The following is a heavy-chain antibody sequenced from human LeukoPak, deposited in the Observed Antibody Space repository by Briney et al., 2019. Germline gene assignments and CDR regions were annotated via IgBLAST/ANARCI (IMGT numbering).Heavy chain of an antibody. CDR3: ARGSSGSSSSMSAFDI. J-gene: IGHJ3*02. CDR2: ISSSSSYI. Sequence: GGSLRLSCAASGFTFSSYSMNWVRQAPGKGLEWVSSISSSSSYIYYADSVKGRFTISRDNAKNSLYLQMNSLRAEDTAVYYCARGSSGSSSSMSAFDIWGQGTMVTVSS. D-gene: IGHD6-6*01. CDR1: GFTFSSYS. V-gene: IGHV3-21*01.